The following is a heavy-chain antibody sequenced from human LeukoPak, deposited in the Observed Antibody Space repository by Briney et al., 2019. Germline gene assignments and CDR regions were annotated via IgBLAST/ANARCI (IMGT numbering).Heavy chain of an antibody. D-gene: IGHD3-10*02. CDR3: ARRRTMFGYFAGEFDY. Sequence: SETLSLTCTVSGGSISSGNYYWGWIRQPPGKGLEWIGSIYYSGSTNNNPSLKSRVTISVDTSKNQFSLKLSSVTAADTAVYYCARRRTMFGYFAGEFDYWGQGTLVTVSS. CDR1: GGSISSGNYY. J-gene: IGHJ4*02. CDR2: IYYSGST. V-gene: IGHV4-39*01.